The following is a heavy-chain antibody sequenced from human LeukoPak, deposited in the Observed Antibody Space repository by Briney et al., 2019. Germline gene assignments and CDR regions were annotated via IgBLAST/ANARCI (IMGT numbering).Heavy chain of an antibody. V-gene: IGHV1-2*02. CDR2: INPNSGGT. Sequence: GASVKVSCKASGYTFTGYYMHWVRQAPGQGLERMGWINPNSGGTNYGQKFQGRVTLTRDTSTSTAYMELSRLRSDDTAVYYCARVASTTRRHDAFDIWGQGTMVTISS. CDR1: GYTFTGYY. J-gene: IGHJ3*02. D-gene: IGHD1-1*01. CDR3: ARVASTTRRHDAFDI.